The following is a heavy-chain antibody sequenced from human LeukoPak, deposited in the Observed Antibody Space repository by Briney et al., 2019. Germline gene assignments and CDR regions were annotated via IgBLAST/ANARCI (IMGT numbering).Heavy chain of an antibody. CDR1: GFTFSNYG. J-gene: IGHJ4*02. V-gene: IGHV3-23*01. CDR3: AKESTGSSPDY. D-gene: IGHD1-26*01. Sequence: GGSLRLSCAASGFTFSNYGMCWLRQAPGKGLEWVSAITGSGDDAYYADSVHGRFTMSRDNSKSTLYLQMNSLRVEDTALYYCAKESTGSSPDYWGQGTLVTVSS. CDR2: ITGSGDDA.